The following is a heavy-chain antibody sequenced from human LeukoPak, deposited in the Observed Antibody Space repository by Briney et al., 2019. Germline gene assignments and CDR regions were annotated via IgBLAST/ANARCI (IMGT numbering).Heavy chain of an antibody. V-gene: IGHV3-33*06. Sequence: PGRSLRLSCAASGYTFSSYGMDWVHQAPGKGLEWVAVIWYDGSNKYYADSVKGRFTISRDNSKNTLYLQMNSLRAEDTAVYYCAKALVDTAMATGYWGQGTLVTVSS. CDR1: GYTFSSYG. CDR2: IWYDGSNK. J-gene: IGHJ4*02. CDR3: AKALVDTAMATGY. D-gene: IGHD5-18*01.